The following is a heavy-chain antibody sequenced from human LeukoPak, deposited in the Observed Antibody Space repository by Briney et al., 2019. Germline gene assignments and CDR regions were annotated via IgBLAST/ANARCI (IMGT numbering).Heavy chain of an antibody. V-gene: IGHV3-23*01. CDR3: AKDSSAYYDILTGYSGANDY. D-gene: IGHD3-9*01. J-gene: IGHJ4*02. CDR1: GFTFSSYA. CDR2: ISGSGGST. Sequence: GGSLRLSCAASGFTFSSYAMSWVRQAPGKGLEWVSVISGSGGSTYYADSVKGRFTISRDNSKNTLSLQMNSLRAEDTAIYYCAKDSSAYYDILTGYSGANDYWGQGTLVTVSS.